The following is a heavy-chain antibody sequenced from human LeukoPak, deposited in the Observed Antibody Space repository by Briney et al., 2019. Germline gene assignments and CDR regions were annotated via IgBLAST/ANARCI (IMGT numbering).Heavy chain of an antibody. CDR2: INHSGST. V-gene: IGHV4-34*01. J-gene: IGHJ4*02. D-gene: IGHD2-15*01. CDR1: GFTLSTYN. CDR3: AREGVVGAYGHFDY. Sequence: KSGGSLRLSCAASGFTLSTYNMNWVRQAPGKGLEWIGEINHSGSTNYNPSLKSRVTISVDTSKNQFSLKLSSVTAADTAVYYCAREGVVGAYGHFDYWGQGTLVTVSS.